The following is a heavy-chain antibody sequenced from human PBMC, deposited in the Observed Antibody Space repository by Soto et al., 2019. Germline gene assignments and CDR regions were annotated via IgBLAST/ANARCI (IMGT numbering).Heavy chain of an antibody. D-gene: IGHD5-12*01. Sequence: SETLSLTCTFSGGSISDYYWSWIRQPPGKGLEWVGYIYYTGTTTYNPSLKSRLTLSVDTSKNQFSLKLRSVSAADTAVYYCARLGRWLQALDSWGQGTLVTVSS. CDR1: GGSISDYY. J-gene: IGHJ4*02. CDR3: ARLGRWLQALDS. CDR2: IYYTGTT. V-gene: IGHV4-59*08.